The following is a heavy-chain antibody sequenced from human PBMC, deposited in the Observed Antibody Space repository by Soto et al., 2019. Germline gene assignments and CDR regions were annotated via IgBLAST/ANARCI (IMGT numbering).Heavy chain of an antibody. J-gene: IGHJ3*02. CDR2: IYYSGST. Sequence: PSETLSLTCTVSGGSISSGGYYWSWIRQHPGKGLEWIGYIYYSGSTYYNPSLKSRVTISVDTSKNQFSLKLSSVTAADTAVYYCASRAYCGGDCYAFDIWGQGTMVTVSS. D-gene: IGHD2-21*02. CDR3: ASRAYCGGDCYAFDI. CDR1: GGSISSGGYY. V-gene: IGHV4-31*03.